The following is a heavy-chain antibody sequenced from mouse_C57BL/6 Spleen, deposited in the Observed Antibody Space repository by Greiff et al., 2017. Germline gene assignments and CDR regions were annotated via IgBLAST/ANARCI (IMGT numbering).Heavy chain of an antibody. V-gene: IGHV5-4*03. CDR1: GFTFSSYA. Sequence: EVMLVESGGGLVKPGGSLKLSCAASGFTFSSYAMSWVRQTPEKRLEWVATISDGGSYTYYPDNVKGRFTISRDNAKNNLYLQMSHLKSEDTAMYYCARSPFYYDYDRYFDYWGQGTTLTVSS. CDR2: ISDGGSYT. D-gene: IGHD2-4*01. CDR3: ARSPFYYDYDRYFDY. J-gene: IGHJ2*01.